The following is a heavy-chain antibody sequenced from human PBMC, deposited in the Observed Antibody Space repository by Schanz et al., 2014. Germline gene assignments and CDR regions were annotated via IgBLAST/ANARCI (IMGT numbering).Heavy chain of an antibody. Sequence: QVHLVESGGGVVQPGRSLRLSCAASGFTFRSYGMHWVRQAPGKGLEWVALISYDGSSKNHADSVQGRFTISRDNSKNALYLQMNSLRAGDTAVYYCAKDGRLPYYGTGSDFDYWGQGTLVAVSS. CDR1: GFTFRSYG. V-gene: IGHV3-33*06. CDR3: AKDGRLPYYGTGSDFDY. CDR2: ISYDGSSK. D-gene: IGHD3-22*01. J-gene: IGHJ4*02.